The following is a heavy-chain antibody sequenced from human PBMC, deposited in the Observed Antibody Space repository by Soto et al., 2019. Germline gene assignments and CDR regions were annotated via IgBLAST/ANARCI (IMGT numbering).Heavy chain of an antibody. CDR2: IGTAGDT. D-gene: IGHD2-2*02. J-gene: IGHJ6*02. CDR3: ARGYCSSTSCYIYYYYGMDV. V-gene: IGHV3-13*01. CDR1: GFTFSSYD. Sequence: GSLRLSCAASGFTFSSYDMHWVRQATGKGPEWVSAIGTAGDTYYPGSVKGRFTISRENAKNSLYLQMNSLRAEDTAVYYCARGYCSSTSCYIYYYYGMDVWGQGTTVTVSS.